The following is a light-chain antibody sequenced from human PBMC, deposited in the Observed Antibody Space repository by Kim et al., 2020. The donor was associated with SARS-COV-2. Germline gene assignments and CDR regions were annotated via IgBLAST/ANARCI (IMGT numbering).Light chain of an antibody. J-gene: IGLJ1*01. CDR2: GKT. V-gene: IGLV3-19*01. Sequence: ALGQAVRSTCQGDSLRTNYASWYQQKAPQAPVLVIYGKTNRPSGIPHRFAGYSSGSTSSLTITGAQAEDEADYYCTSRDSSGNQHVFGTGTKVTV. CDR3: TSRDSSGNQHV. CDR1: SLRTNY.